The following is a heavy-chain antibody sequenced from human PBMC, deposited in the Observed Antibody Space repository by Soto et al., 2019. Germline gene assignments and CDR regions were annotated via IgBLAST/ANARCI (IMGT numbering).Heavy chain of an antibody. J-gene: IGHJ6*02. CDR3: ARDATRYSSNSASDYYYYGMDV. CDR1: GFTFSDHH. V-gene: IGHV3-21*01. D-gene: IGHD6-13*01. CDR2: ISSSSSYI. Sequence: EVQLVESGGGLVQPGGSLRLSCAASGFTFSDHHMDWVRQAPGKGLEWVSSISSSSSYIYYADSVKGRFTISRDNAKNSLYLQMNSLRAEDTAVYYCARDATRYSSNSASDYYYYGMDVWGQGTTVTVSS.